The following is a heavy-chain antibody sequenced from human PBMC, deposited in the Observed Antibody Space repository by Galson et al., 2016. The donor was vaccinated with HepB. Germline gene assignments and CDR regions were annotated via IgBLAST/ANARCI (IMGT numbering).Heavy chain of an antibody. D-gene: IGHD2-15*01. CDR1: GFRFDDYA. J-gene: IGHJ2*01. Sequence: SLRLSCAGSGFRFDDYAMNWVRQAPGKGLEWVSGIIDNGGRSHYAESVKGRFTITRDNSRSTLYLNMDNLRVEDTAIYYCTKDSETNSRWWNWCLAHWGRGTQVTVSA. CDR3: TKDSETNSRWWNWCLAH. V-gene: IGHV3-23*01. CDR2: IIDNGGRS.